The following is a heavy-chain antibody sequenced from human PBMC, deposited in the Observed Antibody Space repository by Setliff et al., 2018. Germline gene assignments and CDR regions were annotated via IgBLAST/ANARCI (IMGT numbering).Heavy chain of an antibody. J-gene: IGHJ4*02. CDR3: VTDPPFSGWSFDS. CDR1: GFGFSDYG. Sequence: SLRLSCAASGFGFSDYGMHWVRQAPGKGLEWVAFLSSDGSKTAYGNSVRGRFTISRDNSQNMMYLQMNSLRAEDTAMYYCVTDPPFSGWSFDSWGQGTLVTVSS. V-gene: IGHV3-30*03. D-gene: IGHD6-19*01. CDR2: LSSDGSKT.